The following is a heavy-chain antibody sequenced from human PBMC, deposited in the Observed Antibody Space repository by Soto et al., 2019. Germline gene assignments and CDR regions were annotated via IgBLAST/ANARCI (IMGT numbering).Heavy chain of an antibody. Sequence: PSETLSLTCAVYGGSFSCYYWSWIRQPPGKGLEWIGEINHSGSTNYNPSLKSRVTISVDTSKNQFSLKLSSVTAADTAVYYCARAYYYDSSGSPPFDYWGQGTLVTVS. V-gene: IGHV4-34*01. CDR2: INHSGST. CDR1: GGSFSCYY. CDR3: ARAYYYDSSGSPPFDY. J-gene: IGHJ4*02. D-gene: IGHD3-22*01.